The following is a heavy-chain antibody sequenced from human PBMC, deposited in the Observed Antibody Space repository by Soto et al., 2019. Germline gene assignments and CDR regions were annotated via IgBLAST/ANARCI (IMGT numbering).Heavy chain of an antibody. CDR2: MYFSGST. J-gene: IGHJ3*01. CDR1: GDSISSGGYY. V-gene: IGHV4-31*03. D-gene: IGHD2-8*02. Sequence: QVQLQESGPGLAKPSQTLSLTCSVSGDSISSGGYYWSWIRQHPGKGLEWIGYMYFSGSTYYNPSLKSRVTISGDTSDNQFSLHLNSVTAADTAMYFCTGVSGPPRENPFDVWGPGTMVTVSS. CDR3: TGVSGPPRENPFDV.